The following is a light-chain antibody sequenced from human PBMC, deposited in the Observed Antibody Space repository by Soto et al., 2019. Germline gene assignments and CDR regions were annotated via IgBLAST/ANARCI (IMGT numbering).Light chain of an antibody. Sequence: IQMTQSPSSLSASVGERVTITCRASQSISSYLNWYQQKPGQAPKLXIYAASSLESGVPSRFSGSGSGTDFTVTISSLQPEDFATYYCQQSYSNPRTFGQGTKVDIK. J-gene: IGKJ1*01. CDR2: AAS. V-gene: IGKV1-39*01. CDR3: QQSYSNPRT. CDR1: QSISSY.